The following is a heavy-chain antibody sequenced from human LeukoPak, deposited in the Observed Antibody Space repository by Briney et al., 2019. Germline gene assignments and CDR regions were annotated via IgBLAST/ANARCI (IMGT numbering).Heavy chain of an antibody. D-gene: IGHD2-2*01. CDR1: GFTFSSYW. CDR2: IKQDGSEK. CDR3: ARDQSLGDIVVVPAAIEPGFDY. Sequence: QAGGSLRLSCAASGFTFSSYWMSWVRQAPGKGLEWVANIKQDGSEKYYVDSVKGRFTISRDNAKNSLYLQMNSLRAEDTAVYYCARDQSLGDIVVVPAAIEPGFDYWGQGTLVTVSS. V-gene: IGHV3-7*01. J-gene: IGHJ4*02.